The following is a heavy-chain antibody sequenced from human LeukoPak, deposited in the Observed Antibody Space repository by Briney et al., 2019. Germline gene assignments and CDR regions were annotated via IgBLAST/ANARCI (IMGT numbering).Heavy chain of an antibody. CDR1: GGSISSYY. Sequence: SETLSLTCTVSGGSISSYYWSWIRQPPGKGLEWIGYIYYSGSTNYNPSLKSRVTISVDTSKNQFSLKLSSVTAADTAVYYCARRFGWDSFDYWGQGTLVTVSS. D-gene: IGHD3-16*01. V-gene: IGHV4-59*01. J-gene: IGHJ4*02. CDR2: IYYSGST. CDR3: ARRFGWDSFDY.